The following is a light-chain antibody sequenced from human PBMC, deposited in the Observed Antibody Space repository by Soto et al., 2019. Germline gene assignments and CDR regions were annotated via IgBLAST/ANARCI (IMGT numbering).Light chain of an antibody. Sequence: EIVLTQSPGTLSLSPGERATLSCRASQSVSSNLAWYQQKPGQAPRLLIYGASTRATGIPARFSGSGSGTEFTLTISSLEPEDFAVYSCQQRHDWPPTFGGGTKVDI. CDR1: QSVSSN. CDR2: GAS. J-gene: IGKJ4*01. CDR3: QQRHDWPPT. V-gene: IGKV3-11*01.